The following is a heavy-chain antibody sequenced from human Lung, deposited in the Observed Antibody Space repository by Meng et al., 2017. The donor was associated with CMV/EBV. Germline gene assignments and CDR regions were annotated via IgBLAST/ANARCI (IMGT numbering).Heavy chain of an antibody. CDR1: GFTFSDYA. D-gene: IGHD3-3*01. V-gene: IGHV3-30-3*01. CDR3: ARDYYDFWIRHPHY. CDR2: TSYNENIK. Sequence: SWASAGFTFSDYAMHWVRQAPGKGLEWVAITSYNENIKNYADFVQGRFTISRDNSKNILYLQMNTLRPEDTAVYYCARDYYDFWIRHPHYWGQGTLVTVSS. J-gene: IGHJ4*02.